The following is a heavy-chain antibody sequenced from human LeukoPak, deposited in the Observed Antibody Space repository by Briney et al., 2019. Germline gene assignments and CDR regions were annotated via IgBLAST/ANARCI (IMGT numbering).Heavy chain of an antibody. CDR3: ARLIAAAGGGDFDI. J-gene: IGHJ3*02. D-gene: IGHD6-13*01. CDR2: INPNSGGT. V-gene: IGHV1-2*02. Sequence: GASVKVSCKASGYTFTGYYMHWVRQAPGQGLEWMGWINPNSGGTNYAQRFQGRVTMTRDTSISTAYMELSRLRSDDTAVYYCARLIAAAGGGDFDIWGQGTMVTVSS. CDR1: GYTFTGYY.